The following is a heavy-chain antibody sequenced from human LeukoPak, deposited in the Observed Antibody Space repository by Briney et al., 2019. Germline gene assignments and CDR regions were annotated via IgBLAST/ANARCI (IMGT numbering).Heavy chain of an antibody. J-gene: IGHJ5*02. CDR2: ISPSGAST. V-gene: IGHV3-21*01. Sequence: GGSLRLSCTGSGFTFSSYTMNWVRQAPGKGLEWVSSISPSGASTFHAESVKGRFTISRDNAKRSLYFQMNTLGGDDTAVHYCVRDYLGESGAGGPWGQGTLVTGSS. D-gene: IGHD3-10*01. CDR1: GFTFSSYT. CDR3: VRDYLGESGAGGP.